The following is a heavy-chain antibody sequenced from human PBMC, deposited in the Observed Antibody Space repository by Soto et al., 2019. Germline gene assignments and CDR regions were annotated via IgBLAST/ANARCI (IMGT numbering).Heavy chain of an antibody. CDR2: IDPSGSA. J-gene: IGHJ4*02. Sequence: QVQLQESGPGLVKPSQTLSLTCTVSAGSIRSGDYYWTWIRQPPGKGLEWIGYIDPSGSAYYNPSLKSRATISIDTSNNQFSLKMTSVTAADTAVYYCAGELGTFYFDHWGQGTLVTVSS. V-gene: IGHV4-30-4*01. D-gene: IGHD7-27*01. CDR3: AGELGTFYFDH. CDR1: AGSIRSGDYY.